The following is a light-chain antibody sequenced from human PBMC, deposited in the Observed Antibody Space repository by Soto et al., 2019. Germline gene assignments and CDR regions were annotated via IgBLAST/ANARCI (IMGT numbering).Light chain of an antibody. CDR3: SSYTTSSTVV. J-gene: IGLJ2*01. CDR1: SSDVGGYRF. CDR2: QVT. Sequence: QSALTQPPSASGSPGQSVTISCTGTSSDVGGYRFVSWYQQHPGKAPKLIIYQVTKRPPGVPARFSGSKSGNTASLTISGLQAEDEADYYCSSYTTSSTVVFGGGTKLTVL. V-gene: IGLV2-8*01.